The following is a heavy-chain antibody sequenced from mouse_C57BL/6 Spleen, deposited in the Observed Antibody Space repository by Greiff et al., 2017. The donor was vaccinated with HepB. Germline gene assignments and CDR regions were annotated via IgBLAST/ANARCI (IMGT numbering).Heavy chain of an antibody. CDR1: GYTFTSYW. Sequence: QVQLQQPGTELVKPGASVKLSCKASGYTFTSYWMHWVKQRPGQGLEWIGNINPSNGGTNYNEKFKSKATLTVEKSASTAYMQLSSLTSEDSAVYYCARGSGYYAMDYWGQGTSVTVSS. J-gene: IGHJ4*01. CDR3: ARGSGYYAMDY. CDR2: INPSNGGT. D-gene: IGHD3-2*02. V-gene: IGHV1-53*01.